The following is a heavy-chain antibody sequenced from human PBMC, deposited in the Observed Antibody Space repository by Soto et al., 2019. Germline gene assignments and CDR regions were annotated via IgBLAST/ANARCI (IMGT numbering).Heavy chain of an antibody. V-gene: IGHV1-2*04. CDR1: GYTFTCYY. J-gene: IGHJ3*02. CDR3: ARARDFWGGYYPPSDAFDI. CDR2: INPNSGGT. D-gene: IGHD3-3*01. Sequence: GASVKVSCKASGYTFTCYYMHWVRQAPGQGLEWMGWINPNSGGTNYAQKFQGWVTMTRDTSISTAYMELSRLRSDDTAVYYCARARDFWGGYYPPSDAFDIWGQGTMVTVSS.